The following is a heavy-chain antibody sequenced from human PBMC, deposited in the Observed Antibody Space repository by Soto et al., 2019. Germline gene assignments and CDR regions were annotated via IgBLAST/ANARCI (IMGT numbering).Heavy chain of an antibody. CDR1: GYAFTSYY. V-gene: IGHV1-46*01. J-gene: IGHJ5*02. CDR2: INPSGGST. D-gene: IGHD3-9*01. CDR3: AREYSDFDWLDWFEP. Sequence: ASVKVSCKASGYAFTSYYMHWVRQAPGQGLEWMGIINPSGGSTSYAQKFQGRVTMTRDTSTSTVYMELSSLRSADTAVYYCAREYSDFDWLDWFEPWGQGALVTVSS.